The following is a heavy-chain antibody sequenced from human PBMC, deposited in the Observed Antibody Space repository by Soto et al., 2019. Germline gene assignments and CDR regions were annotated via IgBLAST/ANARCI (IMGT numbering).Heavy chain of an antibody. CDR3: ARTRNGDYYYYYYMDV. CDR1: GYTFNSYA. V-gene: IGHV1-3*01. J-gene: IGHJ6*03. CDR2: INAGNGNT. D-gene: IGHD2-8*01. Sequence: GASLKVSCKASGYTFNSYAMHWVRQAPGQRLEWMGWINAGNGNTKYSQKFQGRVTITRDTSASTAYMELSSLRSEDTAVYYCARTRNGDYYYYYYMDVWGKGTTVNVSS.